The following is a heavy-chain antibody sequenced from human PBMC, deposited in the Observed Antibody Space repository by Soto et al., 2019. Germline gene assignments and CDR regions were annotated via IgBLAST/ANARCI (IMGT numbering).Heavy chain of an antibody. V-gene: IGHV3-23*01. Sequence: EVQLLESGGGLVQPGGSLRLSCAASGFTFSSYAMNWVRQAPGKGLEWVSAISVSVSSTYYADSVKGRFTISRDNSKNTLYVQMNSLQAEDPHTYYYAKVLIFCSGDSCPPPVYWGQGPLVPVSS. D-gene: IGHD2-15*01. CDR1: GFTFSSYA. CDR3: AKVLIFCSGDSCPPPVY. CDR2: ISVSVSST. J-gene: IGHJ4*02.